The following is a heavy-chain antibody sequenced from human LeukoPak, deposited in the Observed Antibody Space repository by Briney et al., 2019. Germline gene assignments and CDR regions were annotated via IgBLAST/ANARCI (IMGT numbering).Heavy chain of an antibody. CDR3: ARDAVVVPAAIYGF. Sequence: ASVKVSCKASGYTFTGYYMHWVRQAPGQGLEWMGWINPNSGGTNYAQKFQGRVTMTRDTSISTAYMELSRLRSDDTAVYYCARDAVVVPAAIYGFWGQGTLVTVSS. CDR1: GYTFTGYY. D-gene: IGHD2-2*01. J-gene: IGHJ4*02. V-gene: IGHV1-2*02. CDR2: INPNSGGT.